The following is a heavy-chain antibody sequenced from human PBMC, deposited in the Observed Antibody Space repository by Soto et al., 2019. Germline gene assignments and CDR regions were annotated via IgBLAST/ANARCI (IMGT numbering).Heavy chain of an antibody. D-gene: IGHD3-10*01. CDR2: IYYSGST. CDR1: GGSISTTTYY. V-gene: IGHV4-39*01. J-gene: IGHJ5*02. Sequence: SETLSLTCSVSGGSISTTTYYWGWIRQPPGKGLEWIGSIYYSGSTYYNPSLKSRVTISVDTSKNQFSLKLSSVTAADTAVYHCAIHRHILYDSGSLFDPWGQGTPVTVSS. CDR3: AIHRHILYDSGSLFDP.